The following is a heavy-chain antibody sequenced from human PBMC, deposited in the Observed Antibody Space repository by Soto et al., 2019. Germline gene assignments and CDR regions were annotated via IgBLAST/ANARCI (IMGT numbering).Heavy chain of an antibody. V-gene: IGHV4-4*02. J-gene: IGHJ3*02. CDR3: ARDPTYYYDSSGLDAFDI. Sequence: SETLSLTCAVSGGSISSSNWWSWVRQPPGKGLEWIGEIYHSGSTNYNPSLKSRVTISVDKSKNQFSLKLSSVTAADTAVYYCARDPTYYYDSSGLDAFDIWGQGTMVTVSS. CDR1: GGSISSSNW. D-gene: IGHD3-22*01. CDR2: IYHSGST.